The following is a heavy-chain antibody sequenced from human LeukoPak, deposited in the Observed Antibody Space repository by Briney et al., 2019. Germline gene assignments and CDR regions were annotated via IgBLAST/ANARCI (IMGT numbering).Heavy chain of an antibody. CDR1: GFTVSSIY. J-gene: IGHJ5*02. V-gene: IGHV3-53*01. D-gene: IGHD6-13*01. CDR2: IYSDGNT. CDR3: AGDTHSSSWYDH. Sequence: EGSLRLSCAVSGFTVSSIYMSWVRQAPGKGLEWVSSIYSDGNTYYADSVKGRFTISRDSSRNTLYLQMNSLRVEDSAVYYCAGDTHSSSWYDHWGQGTLVTVSS.